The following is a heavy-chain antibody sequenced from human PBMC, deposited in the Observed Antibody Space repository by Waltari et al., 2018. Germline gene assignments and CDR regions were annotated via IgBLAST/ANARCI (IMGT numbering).Heavy chain of an antibody. J-gene: IGHJ6*02. CDR1: GGSFSGYY. CDR2: INQSGST. V-gene: IGHV4-34*01. Sequence: QVQLQQWGAGLLKPSETLSLTCAVYGGSFSGYYWSWIRQPPGKGLEWIGEINQSGSTTYNPSLKSRVTISVDTSKNQFSLKLSSVTAADTAVYYCASRVRRYCSSTSCFRYYYYGMDVWGQGTTVTVSS. CDR3: ASRVRRYCSSTSCFRYYYYGMDV. D-gene: IGHD2-2*01.